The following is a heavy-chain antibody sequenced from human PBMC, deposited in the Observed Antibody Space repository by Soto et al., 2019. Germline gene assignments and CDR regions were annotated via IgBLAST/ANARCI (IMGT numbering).Heavy chain of an antibody. J-gene: IGHJ5*02. Sequence: PGGSLRLSXAASGFTFSRHAIHWVRLTPGRGLEWVLAISRDGSYIYYTDSVKGRFTVSRDNSKNTVFVQMNSLIPDDTALYFFARPGDGGVDDSLGTWGQGTRISVSP. V-gene: IGHV3-30*04. D-gene: IGHD3-3*01. CDR3: ARPGDGGVDDSLGT. CDR2: ISRDGSYI. CDR1: GFTFSRHA.